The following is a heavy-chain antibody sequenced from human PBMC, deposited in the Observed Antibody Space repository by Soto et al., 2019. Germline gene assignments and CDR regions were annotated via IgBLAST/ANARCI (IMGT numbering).Heavy chain of an antibody. J-gene: IGHJ3*02. Sequence: GGSLRLSCAASGFTFSSYAMSWVRQAPGKGLEWVSAISGSGGSTYYADSVKGRFTISRDNTKNTLYLQMNSLRAEDTAVYYCAKHPYDFWRGNAFDIWGQGTMVTVSS. D-gene: IGHD3-3*01. CDR2: ISGSGGST. V-gene: IGHV3-23*01. CDR1: GFTFSSYA. CDR3: AKHPYDFWRGNAFDI.